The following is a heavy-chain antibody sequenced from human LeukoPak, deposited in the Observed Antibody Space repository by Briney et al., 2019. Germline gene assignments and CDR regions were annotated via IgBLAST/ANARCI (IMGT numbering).Heavy chain of an antibody. J-gene: IGHJ6*03. CDR3: ARGMMKGAITMVRGARGWFYMDV. CDR2: ISNSDGST. D-gene: IGHD3-10*01. CDR1: GFTFSSYA. Sequence: HAGGSLRLSCAASGFTFSSYAMSWVRQAPGKGLEWVSTISNSDGSTYYADSVKGRFSISRDNSENTLYLQMNSLRAEDTAVYYCARGMMKGAITMVRGARGWFYMDVWGKGTTVTISS. V-gene: IGHV3-23*01.